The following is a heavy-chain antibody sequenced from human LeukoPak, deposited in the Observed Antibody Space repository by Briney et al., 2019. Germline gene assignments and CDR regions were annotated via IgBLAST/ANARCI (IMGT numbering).Heavy chain of an antibody. Sequence: GGSLRLSCAASGFTFSSYDMHWVRKATGKSLEWVSGIGGDGDTYYPVSLKGRFTISRENAKNSLYLQMNSLRAGDTAVYYCARGKHNWFDPWGQGTLVTVSS. D-gene: IGHD2-21*01. J-gene: IGHJ5*02. CDR2: IGGDGDT. CDR1: GFTFSSYD. CDR3: ARGKHNWFDP. V-gene: IGHV3-13*01.